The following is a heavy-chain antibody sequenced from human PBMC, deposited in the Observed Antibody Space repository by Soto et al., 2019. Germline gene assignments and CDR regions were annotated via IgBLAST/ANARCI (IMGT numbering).Heavy chain of an antibody. V-gene: IGHV4-38-2*02. D-gene: IGHD2-15*01. J-gene: IGHJ5*02. CDR3: ARQDRVVAEGRWFDP. Sequence: PSETLSLTCTVSGYSISSGYHWAWIRQPPGKGLEWLGSVHYSGNTYYNPSLKSRLTISVDKSKNQFSLNLSSVTAADTAVYYCARQDRVVAEGRWFDPWGQGTVVTVSS. CDR1: GYSISSGYH. CDR2: VHYSGNT.